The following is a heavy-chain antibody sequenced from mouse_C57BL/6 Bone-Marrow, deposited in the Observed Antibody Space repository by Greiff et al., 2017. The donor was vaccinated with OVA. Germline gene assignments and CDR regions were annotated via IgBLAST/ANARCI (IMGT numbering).Heavy chain of an antibody. CDR1: GYTFTSYG. CDR3: ARSPYYYESSAGLG. V-gene: IGHV1-81*01. J-gene: IGHJ2*01. CDR2: IYPRSGNT. Sequence: VQLQQSGAELARPGASVKLSCKASGYTFTSYGISWVKQRTGQGLEWIGEIYPRSGNTYYNEKFKGKATLTADKSASTAYMELRSLTSEDSAVYFGARSPYYYESSAGLGGGQGTTLTVSA. D-gene: IGHD1-1*01.